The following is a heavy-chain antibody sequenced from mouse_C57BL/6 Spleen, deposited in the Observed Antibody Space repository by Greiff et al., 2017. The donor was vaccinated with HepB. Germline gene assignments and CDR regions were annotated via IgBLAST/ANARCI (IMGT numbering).Heavy chain of an antibody. CDR2: ISDGGSYT. Sequence: VQLKESGGGLVKPGGSLKLSCAASGFTFSSYAMSWVRQTPEKRLDWVATISDGGSYTYYPDNVKGRFTISRDNAKNNLYLQMSHLKSEDTAMYYCAREGDYAIAMDYWGQGTSVTVSS. J-gene: IGHJ4*01. D-gene: IGHD2-4*01. CDR1: GFTFSSYA. CDR3: AREGDYAIAMDY. V-gene: IGHV5-4*01.